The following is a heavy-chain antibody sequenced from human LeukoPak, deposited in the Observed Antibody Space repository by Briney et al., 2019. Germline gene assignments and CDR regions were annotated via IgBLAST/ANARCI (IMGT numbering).Heavy chain of an antibody. CDR3: ARDGSGYAYAFDF. CDR1: GGSISSGSYY. V-gene: IGHV4-61*02. Sequence: SQALSLTCTVSGGSISSGSYYWSWIRQPAGRGLEWIGRIYTSGSTNYNPSRKSRVTVSVDTSKNQFSLKLSPVTAADTALNYCARDGSGYAYAFDFWGQVTMVTVSS. D-gene: IGHD5-12*01. CDR2: IYTSGST. J-gene: IGHJ3*01.